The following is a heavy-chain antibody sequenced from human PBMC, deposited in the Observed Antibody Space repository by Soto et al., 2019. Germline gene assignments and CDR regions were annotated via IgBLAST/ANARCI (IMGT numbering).Heavy chain of an antibody. D-gene: IGHD2-21*02. CDR2: IRGDGGQT. V-gene: IGHV3-23*01. Sequence: GVSLRLSCTASGFTFTSYGMGWVPQAPGKGLQWVSTIRGDGGQTHYTDSVKGRFSISRDNSKNTVYLQMDSLRVEDTAMYFCARDVGLDCDDFFAYWGQGTQVTVSS. J-gene: IGHJ4*02. CDR1: GFTFTSYG. CDR3: ARDVGLDCDDFFAY.